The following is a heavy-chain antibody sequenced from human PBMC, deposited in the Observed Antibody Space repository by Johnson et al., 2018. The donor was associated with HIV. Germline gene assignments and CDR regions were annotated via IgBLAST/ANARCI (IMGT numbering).Heavy chain of an antibody. CDR3: AKDLEGDPNAFDI. CDR2: IRFDGSIA. J-gene: IGHJ3*02. Sequence: QVQLVESGGGVLQPGGSLRLSCTASGFTFNNYGMNWVRQAPGKGLEWVAFIRFDGSIAYYADSIKGRFAISRDNAKNSLYLQMNSLRAEDTALYYCAKDLEGDPNAFDIWGQGTMVTVSS. CDR1: GFTFNNYG. V-gene: IGHV3-30*02.